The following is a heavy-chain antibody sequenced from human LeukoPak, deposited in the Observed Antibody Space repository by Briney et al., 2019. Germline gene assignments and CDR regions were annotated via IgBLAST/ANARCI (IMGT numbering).Heavy chain of an antibody. Sequence: SVKVSCKASGGSFRRYAFAWVRQAPGQGLEWMGGIMPVLDTGSYAQGFQGRVTITADRSTSTAYMDLRSLRPEDTALYYCAARDNGNDLFSYHAMDVWGNGITVTVSS. V-gene: IGHV1-69*06. J-gene: IGHJ6*04. CDR3: AARDNGNDLFSYHAMDV. CDR1: GGSFRRYA. CDR2: IMPVLDTG. D-gene: IGHD1-1*01.